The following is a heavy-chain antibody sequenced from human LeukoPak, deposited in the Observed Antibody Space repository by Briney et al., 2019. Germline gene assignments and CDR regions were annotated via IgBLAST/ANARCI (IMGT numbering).Heavy chain of an antibody. J-gene: IGHJ2*01. Sequence: LGESLKISCQGSGYRFINYWIGWVRQMPGQGLEWMGIIYPGDSDTRYSPSFRGQVTITVDKSISTAYLQWSSLKASDAALYYCARLSDTALVNEYFDLWGRGTLVTVSS. CDR1: GYRFINYW. V-gene: IGHV5-51*01. CDR2: IYPGDSDT. CDR3: ARLSDTALVNEYFDL. D-gene: IGHD5-18*01.